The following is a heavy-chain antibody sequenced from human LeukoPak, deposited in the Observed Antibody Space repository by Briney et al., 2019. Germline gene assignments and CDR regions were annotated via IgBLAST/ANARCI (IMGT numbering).Heavy chain of an antibody. J-gene: IGHJ4*02. CDR3: ARGFLTVTTTSDY. CDR2: INTNTGHP. Sequence: GASVKVSCKASGYTFTTYGINWVRLAPGQGLEWMGWINTNTGHPTYAQGFTGRFVFSLDTSVSTAYLQISSLKTEDTAVYYCARGFLTVTTTSDYWGQGTLVTVSS. CDR1: GYTFTTYG. V-gene: IGHV7-4-1*02. D-gene: IGHD4-17*01.